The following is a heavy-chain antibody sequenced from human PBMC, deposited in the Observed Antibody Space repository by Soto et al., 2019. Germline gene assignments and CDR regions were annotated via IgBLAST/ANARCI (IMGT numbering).Heavy chain of an antibody. J-gene: IGHJ4*02. Sequence: PSETLSLTCSVSAGSLSNYYWTWIRQSPGKGLEWIGEIYHTGSTKCNPSLKSRVAISVDMSKNQFSLTLNSVTPADTAVYYCARGGRGSGLYFLYYFDLWGQGTLVTVSS. D-gene: IGHD6-19*01. CDR1: AGSLSNYY. CDR2: IYHTGST. V-gene: IGHV4-59*01. CDR3: ARGGRGSGLYFLYYFDL.